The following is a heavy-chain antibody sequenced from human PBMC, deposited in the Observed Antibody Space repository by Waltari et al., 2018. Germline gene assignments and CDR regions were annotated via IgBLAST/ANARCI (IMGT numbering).Heavy chain of an antibody. CDR2: IRSKPNNYAT. CDR1: VLTLGVST. J-gene: IGHJ4*02. CDR3: TGGAVTGTDF. V-gene: IGHV3-73*01. D-gene: IGHD6-13*01. Sequence: EVQVVESGGGLVQPGGSLQLSCATSVLTLGVSTILWVRQTSGKGLELIGRIRSKPNNYATRYTASVEGRFTISRDDSENTAYLQMSSLMTEDTAVYYCTGGAVTGTDFWGQGTLVTVSS.